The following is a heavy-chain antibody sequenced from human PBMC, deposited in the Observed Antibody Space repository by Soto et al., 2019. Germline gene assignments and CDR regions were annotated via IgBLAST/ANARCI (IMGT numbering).Heavy chain of an antibody. CDR1: GFTFSTYA. V-gene: IGHV3-23*01. CDR2: ISASGGST. J-gene: IGHJ6*02. CDR3: AKDLRTSTNYNYGMDV. Sequence: DVQLLESGGGLVQPGGSLRLSCAASGFTFSTYAMSWVRQAPGKGLEWVSVISASGGSTFYADSVKGRFTVSRDNSRNTLYLQVISLRVEDTAVYYCAKDLRTSTNYNYGMDVWGQGTTVTVS.